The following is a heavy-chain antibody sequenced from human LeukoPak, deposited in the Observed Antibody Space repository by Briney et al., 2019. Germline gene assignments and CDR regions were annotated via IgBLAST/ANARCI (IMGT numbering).Heavy chain of an antibody. CDR1: GFTFDDYG. CDR3: ARYSYYDFWSGYMDV. D-gene: IGHD3-3*01. V-gene: IGHV3-20*04. J-gene: IGHJ6*03. Sequence: GWSLRLSCAASGFTFDDYGMRWVHQAPGKGLEWVSGINWNGGSTGYADSVKGRFTISRDNAKNSLYLQMNSLRAEDTALYYCARYSYYDFWSGYMDVWGKGTTVTVSS. CDR2: INWNGGST.